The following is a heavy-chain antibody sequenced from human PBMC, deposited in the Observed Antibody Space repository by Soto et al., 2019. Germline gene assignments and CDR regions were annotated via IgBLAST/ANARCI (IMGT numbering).Heavy chain of an antibody. CDR1: GFTFSSYA. D-gene: IGHD3-10*01. J-gene: IGHJ4*02. V-gene: IGHV3-23*01. Sequence: GGSLGLSCAASGFTFSSYAMGWVRQAPGKGLEWVSTLTRSGTTPYAESVRGRFTISRDNSKNTLYLQMDDLRAEDTAVYYCVREFAPGSPNYDYWGLGTLVTVSS. CDR3: VREFAPGSPNYDY. CDR2: LTRSGTT.